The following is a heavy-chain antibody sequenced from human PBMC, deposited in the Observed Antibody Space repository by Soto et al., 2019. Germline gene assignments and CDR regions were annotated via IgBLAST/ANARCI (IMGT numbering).Heavy chain of an antibody. D-gene: IGHD5-12*01. J-gene: IGHJ4*02. V-gene: IGHV3-9*01. CDR1: GFTFDDYA. Sequence: VHLVESGGGLVQPGRSLRLSCAASGFTFDDYAMHWVRLVPGKGLEWVSVISWNSGSIGYADSVKGRFTISRDNAKKAPYLQMNGLRVEDTAVYYCGKDGVGSWLQCVDSWGQGTQVMVSS. CDR2: ISWNSGSI. CDR3: GKDGVGSWLQCVDS.